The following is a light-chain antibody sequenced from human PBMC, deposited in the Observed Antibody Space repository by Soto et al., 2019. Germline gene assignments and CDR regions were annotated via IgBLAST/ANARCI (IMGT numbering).Light chain of an antibody. V-gene: IGLV2-14*01. CDR3: SSYTSSRTVL. CDR1: SSDVGGYNY. J-gene: IGLJ2*01. Sequence: QSALTQPASVSGSLGQSVTISCTGTSSDVGGYNYVSWYQQHPGKDPKVVIFEVTKRPSGVSSRFSGSKSGNTASLTVSGLQAEDEGDYYCSSYTSSRTVLFGGGTKLTVL. CDR2: EVT.